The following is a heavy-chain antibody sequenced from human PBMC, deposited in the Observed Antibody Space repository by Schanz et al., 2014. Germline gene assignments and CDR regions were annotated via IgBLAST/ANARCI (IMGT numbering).Heavy chain of an antibody. CDR1: GFTFSTYA. Sequence: QLVGSGGGLIQPGGSLRLSCTASGFTFSTYAMSWVRQAPGKGLEWVSAISGSGGSTYYADSVKGRFTISRDNSKNTLYLQMNSLRAEDTAVYYCAKQIHYDMLTVTRNWGQGTLVTVSS. J-gene: IGHJ4*02. V-gene: IGHV3-23*04. D-gene: IGHD3-9*01. CDR3: AKQIHYDMLTVTRN. CDR2: ISGSGGST.